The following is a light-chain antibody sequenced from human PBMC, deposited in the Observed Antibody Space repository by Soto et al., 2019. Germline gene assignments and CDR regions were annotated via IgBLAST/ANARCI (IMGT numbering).Light chain of an antibody. CDR3: SSYRSSSTYV. CDR1: SSDVGAYNS. V-gene: IGLV2-14*01. J-gene: IGLJ1*01. Sequence: QSALPQPASGSGSAGQSITISCTGTSSDVGAYNSVSWYQQYPGKAPKLTMYEVSNRPSGVSDRFSGSKSGNTASLTISGLQTGDEADYYCSSYRSSSTYVFGTGTKLTVL. CDR2: EVS.